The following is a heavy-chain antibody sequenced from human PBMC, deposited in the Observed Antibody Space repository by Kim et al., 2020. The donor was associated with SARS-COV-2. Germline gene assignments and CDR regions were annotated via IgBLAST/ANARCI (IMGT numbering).Heavy chain of an antibody. CDR1: GYSFASYG. CDR2: IYPGDSDT. Sequence: GESLKISCKGYGYSFASYGIGWVRQMPGKGLEWMGVIYPGDSDTRYSPSFQGHVTISVDKSIGTAYLQWSSLKASDSAMYYCARQRVSLNIVSTSGFDLWGQGTRVTVSS. V-gene: IGHV5-51*01. J-gene: IGHJ4*02. CDR3: ARQRVSLNIVSTSGFDL. D-gene: IGHD5-12*01.